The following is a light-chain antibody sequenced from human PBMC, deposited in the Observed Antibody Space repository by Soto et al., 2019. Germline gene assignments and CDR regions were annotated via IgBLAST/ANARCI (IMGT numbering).Light chain of an antibody. V-gene: IGKV3-20*01. Sequence: EIVLTQSPGTLSLSPGERATLSCRARQSFSSSYLAWYQQKPGQDPRLLIYGASSRATGIPDRFSGSGSGTYFTFTISSLEPEDFAVYYCQHYGSALFTFGPGTKGDVK. CDR2: GAS. J-gene: IGKJ3*01. CDR1: QSFSSSY. CDR3: QHYGSALFT.